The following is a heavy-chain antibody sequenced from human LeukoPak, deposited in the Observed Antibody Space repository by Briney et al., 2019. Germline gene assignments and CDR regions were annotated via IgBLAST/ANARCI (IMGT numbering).Heavy chain of an antibody. D-gene: IGHD3-10*01. CDR3: ARGVPYGSGSYPFDY. J-gene: IGHJ4*02. V-gene: IGHV1-69*05. Sequence: SVKVSCKASGGTFSSYAISWVRQAPGQGLEWMGRIIPIFGTANYAQKFQGRVTITTDESTSTAYMELSSLRSEDTAVYYCARGVPYGSGSYPFDYWGQGTLVTVSS. CDR2: IIPIFGTA. CDR1: GGTFSSYA.